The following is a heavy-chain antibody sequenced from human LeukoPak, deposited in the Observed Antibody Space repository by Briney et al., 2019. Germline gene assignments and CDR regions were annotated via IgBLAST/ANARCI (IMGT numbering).Heavy chain of an antibody. V-gene: IGHV4-4*07. J-gene: IGHJ5*02. D-gene: IGHD2-15*01. CDR3: ARVVVVAATPLAFDP. CDR1: GGSISSYY. Sequence: SETLSLTCTVSGGSISSYYWSWIRQPAGKGLEWIGRIYTSGSTNYNLSLKSRVTMSVDTSKNQFSLKLSSVTAADTAVYYCARVVVVAATPLAFDPWGQGTLVTVSS. CDR2: IYTSGST.